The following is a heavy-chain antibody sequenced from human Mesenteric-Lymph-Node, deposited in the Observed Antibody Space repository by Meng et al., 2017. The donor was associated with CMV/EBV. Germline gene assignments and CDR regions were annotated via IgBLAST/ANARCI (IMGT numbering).Heavy chain of an antibody. V-gene: IGHV6-1*01. Sequence: SVSSNSAAWNWIRQSPSRGLEWLGRTYYRYKWYNDYAVSVKSRITINPDTSKNQFSLQLNSVTPEDTAVYYCAASYGSSWSEYFQHWGQGTLVTVSS. J-gene: IGHJ1*01. CDR1: SVSSNSAA. D-gene: IGHD6-13*01. CDR2: TYYRYKWYN. CDR3: AASYGSSWSEYFQH.